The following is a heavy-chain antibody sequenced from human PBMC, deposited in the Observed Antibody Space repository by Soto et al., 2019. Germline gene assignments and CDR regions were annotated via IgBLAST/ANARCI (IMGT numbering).Heavy chain of an antibody. V-gene: IGHV4-31*02. D-gene: IGHD6-19*01. CDR3: ARTYSSGWYGIDY. J-gene: IGHJ4*02. CDR2: IYYSGST. Sequence: QVQLQESGPGLVKPSQTLSLTCTVSGGSISSGGYYWSWIRLHPGKGLEWIGYIYYSGSTHYNPSLKSRVTISVDTSKNQFSRRLSSVTAADTAVYYCARTYSSGWYGIDYWGQGTLVTVSS. CDR1: GGSISSGGYY.